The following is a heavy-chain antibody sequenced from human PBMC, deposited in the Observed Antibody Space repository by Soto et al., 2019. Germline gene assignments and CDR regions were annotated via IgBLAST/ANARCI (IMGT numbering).Heavy chain of an antibody. D-gene: IGHD2-2*01. CDR3: AREDHEVPAAMEAFDI. CDR1: GFPFGSLS. CDR2: ISSSSSYI. V-gene: IGHV3-21*01. J-gene: IGHJ3*02. Sequence: EVPLVESGGGLVKPGGPRRLSFPASGFPFGSLSINWVRKAPGKRLGGVSSISSSSSYIYNADSVKGRFTISRDNAKNSRYLQMNSLRAEDTAVYYCAREDHEVPAAMEAFDIWGQGTMVTVSS.